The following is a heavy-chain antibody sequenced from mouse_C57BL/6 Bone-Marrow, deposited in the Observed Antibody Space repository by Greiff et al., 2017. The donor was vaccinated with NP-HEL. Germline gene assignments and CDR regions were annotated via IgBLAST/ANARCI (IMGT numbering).Heavy chain of an antibody. CDR3: AKTAY. Sequence: SGPGLVKPSPSLSLTCSVTGYSITSGYYWNWIRQFPGNKLELMGYIPYDGSNNYNPSLKNRISITRDTSKNQFFLKLNSVTTEDTAAYYCAKTAYWGQGTLVTVSA. V-gene: IGHV3-6*01. CDR2: IPYDGSN. CDR1: GYSITSGYY. J-gene: IGHJ3*01.